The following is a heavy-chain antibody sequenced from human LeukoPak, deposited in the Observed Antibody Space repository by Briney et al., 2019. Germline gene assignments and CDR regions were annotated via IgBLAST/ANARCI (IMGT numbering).Heavy chain of an antibody. V-gene: IGHV3-53*01. CDR2: IYSGGST. Sequence: GGSLRLSCAASGFTVSSNYMSWVRQAPGKGLEWVSVIYSGGSTYYADSVKGRFTISRDNSKNTLYLQMNGLRAEDTAVYYCARDLSGPFDYWGQGTLVTVSS. D-gene: IGHD3-10*01. CDR3: ARDLSGPFDY. J-gene: IGHJ4*02. CDR1: GFTVSSNY.